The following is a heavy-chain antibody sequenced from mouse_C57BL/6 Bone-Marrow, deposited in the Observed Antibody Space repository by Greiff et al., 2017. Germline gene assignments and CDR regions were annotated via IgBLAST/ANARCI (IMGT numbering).Heavy chain of an antibody. CDR2: ISDCGSYT. J-gene: IGHJ2*01. Sequence: EVQRVESGGGLVKPGGSLKLSCAASGFTFSSYAMSWVRQTPEKRLEWVATISDCGSYTYYPDNVKGRFTISRDNAKNNLYLQMRHLKYEDTAMYYWSTVVASYYFDYWCQGTTLTVSS. CDR3: STVVASYYFDY. V-gene: IGHV5-4*01. D-gene: IGHD1-1*01. CDR1: GFTFSSYA.